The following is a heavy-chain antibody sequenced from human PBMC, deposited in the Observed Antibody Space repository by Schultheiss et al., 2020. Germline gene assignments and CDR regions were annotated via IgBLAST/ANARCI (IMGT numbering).Heavy chain of an antibody. CDR2: ITGSGGST. V-gene: IGHV3-23*01. CDR1: GLAFSSYA. J-gene: IGHJ4*02. Sequence: GGSLRLSCAASGLAFSSYAMSWVRQAPGKGLEWVSAITGSGGSTYHADSVKGRFTISRDNSKNTLYLQMNSLRAEDTAVYYCVKGYCSGGSCSHDYWGQGALVTVSS. D-gene: IGHD2-15*01. CDR3: VKGYCSGGSCSHDY.